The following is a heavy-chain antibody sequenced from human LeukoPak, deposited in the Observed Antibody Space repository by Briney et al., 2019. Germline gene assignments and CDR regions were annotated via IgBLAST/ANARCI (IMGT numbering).Heavy chain of an antibody. CDR3: ARGVVVVVPAYYYMDV. V-gene: IGHV4-34*01. CDR1: GGSFSGYY. Sequence: SETLSLTCAVYGGSFSGYYWSWIRQPPGKGLEWIGEINHSGSTNYNPSLKSRVTISVDTSKNQFSLKLSSVTAADTAVYYCARGVVVVVPAYYYMDVWGKGTTVTVSS. J-gene: IGHJ6*03. CDR2: INHSGST. D-gene: IGHD2-2*01.